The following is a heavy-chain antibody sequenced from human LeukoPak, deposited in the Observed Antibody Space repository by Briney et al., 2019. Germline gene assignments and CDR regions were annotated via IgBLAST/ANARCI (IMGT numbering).Heavy chain of an antibody. CDR2: IYYSGST. CDR3: VRVVYYYYYMDV. Sequence: PSGTLSLTCTVSGGSISSGGFYWSWIRQHPGRGLEWIGYIYYSGSTYYNASLKSRLAISVDTSKNQFSLKLSSVTAADTAVYYCVRVVYYYYYMDVWGKGTTVTVSS. J-gene: IGHJ6*03. CDR1: GGSISSGGFY. V-gene: IGHV4-31*03. D-gene: IGHD2-15*01.